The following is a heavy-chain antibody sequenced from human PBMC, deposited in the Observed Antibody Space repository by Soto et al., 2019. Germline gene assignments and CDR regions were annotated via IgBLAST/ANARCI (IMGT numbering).Heavy chain of an antibody. D-gene: IGHD6-19*01. CDR3: ARGRGVIAVAGNNWFDP. CDR2: IDPSDSYT. V-gene: IGHV5-10-1*01. J-gene: IGHJ5*02. CDR1: GYSFTSYW. Sequence: GESLKISCKGSGYSFTSYWISWVRQMPGKGLEWMGRIDPSDSYTNYSPSFQGHVTISADKSISTAYLQWSSLKASDTAMYYCARGRGVIAVAGNNWFDPWGQRTLVTVSS.